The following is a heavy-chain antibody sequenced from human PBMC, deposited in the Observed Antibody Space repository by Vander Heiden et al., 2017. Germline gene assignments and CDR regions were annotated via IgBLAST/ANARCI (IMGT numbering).Heavy chain of an antibody. CDR3: ARGERSAAGTGDY. Sequence: EVQLVESGGGLVKPGGSLRLSCAASGFTFSSSRMNWVRQAPGKGLEWVSSISSSSSYIYYADSVKGRFTISRDNAKNSLYLQMNSLRAEDTAVYYCARGERSAAGTGDYWGQGTLVTVSS. CDR2: ISSSSSYI. J-gene: IGHJ4*02. D-gene: IGHD6-13*01. CDR1: GFTFSSSR. V-gene: IGHV3-21*01.